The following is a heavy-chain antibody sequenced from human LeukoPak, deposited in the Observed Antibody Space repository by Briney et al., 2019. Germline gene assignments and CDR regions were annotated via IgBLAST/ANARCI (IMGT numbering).Heavy chain of an antibody. CDR2: ITPVFGTA. J-gene: IGHJ1*01. V-gene: IGHV1-69*13. D-gene: IGHD2-21*01. CDR1: GGTFSSYA. CDR3: ARDSSEFRSLIPH. Sequence: SVKVSCKASGGTFSSYAISWVRQAPGQGLEWMGGITPVFGTAHYAQLFQGRVTITADESTSTAYLELSSLRSGDTAVYYCARDSSEFRSLIPHWGQGTLVTVSS.